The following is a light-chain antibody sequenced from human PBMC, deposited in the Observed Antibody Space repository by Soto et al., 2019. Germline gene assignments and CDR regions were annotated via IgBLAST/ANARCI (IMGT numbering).Light chain of an antibody. J-gene: IGLJ1*01. V-gene: IGLV2-11*01. Sequence: QSALTQPRSVSGSPGQSVTISCTGTSSDVGGYNYVSWHQQHSGKAPKLMIYDINKRSAGVPDRFSGSKSGNMATLTISGLQAEDEADYYCCSYAGTYNFYVFGSGTKVTVL. CDR3: CSYAGTYNFYV. CDR1: SSDVGGYNY. CDR2: DIN.